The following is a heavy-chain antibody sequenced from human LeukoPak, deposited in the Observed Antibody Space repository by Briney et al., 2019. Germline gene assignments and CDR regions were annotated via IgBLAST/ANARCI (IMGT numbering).Heavy chain of an antibody. CDR3: AKSSTSCYDCAEYFQH. CDR2: ISGSGGST. V-gene: IGHV3-23*01. J-gene: IGHJ1*01. Sequence: PGGSLRLSXAASGFTFSSYAMSWVRQAPGKGLEWVSAISGSGGSTYYADSVKGRFTISRDNSKNTLYLQMNSLRAEDTAVYYCAKSSTSCYDCAEYFQHWGQGTLVTVSS. D-gene: IGHD2-2*01. CDR1: GFTFSSYA.